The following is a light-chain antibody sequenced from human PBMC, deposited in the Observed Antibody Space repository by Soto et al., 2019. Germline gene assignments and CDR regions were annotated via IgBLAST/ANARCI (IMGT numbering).Light chain of an antibody. CDR2: EVT. CDR3: NSYVGSNNYV. J-gene: IGLJ1*01. Sequence: QSALTQPRSVSGSPGQSVTISCTGTSSDVGGYNYVSWYQQHPGKAPKLIIYEVTKRPSGVPDRFSGSKSGNTASLTVSGLQADDEADYYCNSYVGSNNYVFGTGTKVTVL. CDR1: SSDVGGYNY. V-gene: IGLV2-8*01.